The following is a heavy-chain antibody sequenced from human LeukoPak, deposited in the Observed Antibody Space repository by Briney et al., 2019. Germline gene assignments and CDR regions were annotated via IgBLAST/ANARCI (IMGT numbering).Heavy chain of an antibody. CDR2: ISYDGSNK. Sequence: GGSLRLSCAASGFTFSSYAMHWVRQAPGKGLEWVAVISYDGSNKYHADSVKGRFTISRDNSKNTLYLQMNSLRAEDTAVYYCAKEAVSYWYFDLWGRGTLVTVSS. CDR1: GFTFSSYA. J-gene: IGHJ2*01. D-gene: IGHD3-10*01. CDR3: AKEAVSYWYFDL. V-gene: IGHV3-30-3*01.